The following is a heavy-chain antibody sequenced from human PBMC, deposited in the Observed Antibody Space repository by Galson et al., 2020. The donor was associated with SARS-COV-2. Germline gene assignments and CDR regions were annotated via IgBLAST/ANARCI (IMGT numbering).Heavy chain of an antibody. Sequence: SVKVSCRASGGTFSSYAISWVRQAPGQGLEWMGGIIPIFGTANYAQKFQGRVTITADESMSTAYMELSSLRSEDTAVYYCARDNSRPGDYGSGSYEDYYYYGMDVWGQGTTVSVSS. CDR3: ARDNSRPGDYGSGSYEDYYYYGMDV. J-gene: IGHJ6*02. V-gene: IGHV1-69*13. D-gene: IGHD3-10*01. CDR1: GGTFSSYA. CDR2: IIPIFGTA.